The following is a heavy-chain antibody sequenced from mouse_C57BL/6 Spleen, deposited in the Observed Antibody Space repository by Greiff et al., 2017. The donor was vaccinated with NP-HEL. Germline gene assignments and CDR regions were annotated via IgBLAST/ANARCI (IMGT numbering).Heavy chain of an antibody. CDR3: ARSDSSGYTWFAY. CDR1: GYTFTSYW. J-gene: IGHJ3*01. D-gene: IGHD3-2*02. V-gene: IGHV1-61*01. Sequence: QVQLKQPGAELVRPGSSVKLSCKASGYTFTSYWMDWVKQRPGQGLEWIGNIYPSDSETHYNQKFKDKATLTVDKSSSTAYMQLSSLTSEDSAVYYCARSDSSGYTWFAYWGQGTLVTVSA. CDR2: IYPSDSET.